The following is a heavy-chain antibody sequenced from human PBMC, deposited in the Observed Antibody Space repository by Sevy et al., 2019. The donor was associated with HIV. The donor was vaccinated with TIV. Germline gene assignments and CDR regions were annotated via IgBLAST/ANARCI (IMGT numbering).Heavy chain of an antibody. CDR3: ARGALYYDYGMDV. J-gene: IGHJ6*02. V-gene: IGHV4-39*01. CDR1: GGSISSSSYY. D-gene: IGHD1-26*01. Sequence: SETLSLTCTVSGGSISSSSYYWGWIRQPPGKGLEWIGSIYYSGSTYYNPSLKSRVTISVDTSKNQFSLKLSSVTAADTAGYYCARGALYYDYGMDVWGQGTTVTVSS. CDR2: IYYSGST.